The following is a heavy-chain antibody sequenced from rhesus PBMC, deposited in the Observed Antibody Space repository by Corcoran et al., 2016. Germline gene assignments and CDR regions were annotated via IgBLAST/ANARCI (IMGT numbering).Heavy chain of an antibody. J-gene: IGHJ4*01. CDR3: ARRYSSGSGYFDY. CDR1: GGSISGGYS. CDR2: IYGKSTST. Sequence: QVQLQESGPGLVKPSETLSLTCAVSGGSISGGYSWGWIRQHPGKGLEWIGNIYGKSTSTHNNPPLKSRVTSSKDTSKNQFALKLSSVTAADTAVYYCARRYSSGSGYFDYWGQGVLVTVSS. V-gene: IGHV4S7*01. D-gene: IGHD6-31*01.